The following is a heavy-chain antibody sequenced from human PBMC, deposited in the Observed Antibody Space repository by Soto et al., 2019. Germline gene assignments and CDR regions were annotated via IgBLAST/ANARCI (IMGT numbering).Heavy chain of an antibody. CDR2: IYYSGST. Sequence: SETLSLTCTVSGGSISSFYWSWTRQPPGKGLEWIGYIYYSGSTNYNPSPKSRVAISVDTSRNQFSLRLSSSTAADTAVYYCARDQSDSGGMDVWGQGTTVTVSS. D-gene: IGHD2-21*02. CDR3: ARDQSDSGGMDV. V-gene: IGHV4-59*01. CDR1: GGSISSFY. J-gene: IGHJ6*02.